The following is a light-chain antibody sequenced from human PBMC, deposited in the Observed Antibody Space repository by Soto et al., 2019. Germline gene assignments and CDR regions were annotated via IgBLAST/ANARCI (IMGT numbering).Light chain of an antibody. V-gene: IGKV3-11*01. CDR2: DAS. J-gene: IGKJ5*01. CDR3: QQRSNWRRTKIT. Sequence: EIVLTQSPATLSLSPGERATLSCRASQSVSSYLAWYQQKPGQAPRLLIYDASNRATGIPARFSGSGSGTDFTLTISSLEPEDFAVYYCQQRSNWRRTKITFGQGTRLEIK. CDR1: QSVSSY.